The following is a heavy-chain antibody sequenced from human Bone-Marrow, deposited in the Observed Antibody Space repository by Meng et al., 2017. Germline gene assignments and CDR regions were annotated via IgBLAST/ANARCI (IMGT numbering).Heavy chain of an antibody. D-gene: IGHD1-7*01. Sequence: QVQLQQWGAGLLKPSETLSLTCAVYGGSFSGYYWSWIRQPPGKGLEWIGEINHRGDTNYNPSLKSRVDISVDKSKNQFYLSLFSVTAADTAVYYCGRDQGRELINHWGQGTLVTVSS. J-gene: IGHJ4*02. CDR1: GGSFSGYY. V-gene: IGHV4-34*01. CDR2: INHRGDT. CDR3: GRDQGRELINH.